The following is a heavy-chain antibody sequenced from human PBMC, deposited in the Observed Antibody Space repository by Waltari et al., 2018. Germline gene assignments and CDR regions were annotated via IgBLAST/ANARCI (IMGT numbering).Heavy chain of an antibody. CDR1: GFTFSSYA. CDR2: ISGSGGST. V-gene: IGHV3-23*01. CDR3: AKEGARYDFWSGYREIDY. D-gene: IGHD3-3*01. J-gene: IGHJ4*02. Sequence: EVQLLESGGGLVQPGGSLRLSCAASGFTFSSYAMSWVRQAPGKGLEWVAAISGSGGSTYYADSVKGRFTISRDNSKNTLYLQMNSLRAEDTAVYYCAKEGARYDFWSGYREIDYWGQGTLVTVSS.